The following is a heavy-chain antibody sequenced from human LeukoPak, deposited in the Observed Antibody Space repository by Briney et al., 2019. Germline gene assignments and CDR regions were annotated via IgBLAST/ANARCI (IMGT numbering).Heavy chain of an antibody. CDR2: ITSNGATS. Sequence: GGSLRLSCAASGFRFSSYDMSWVRQAPGKGLEWISAITSNGATSYYADSVKGRFTISRDNSKNRLYLQMNSLRAKDTALYYCAKWGIAAAGSDFGGQGTLVTVSS. CDR1: GFRFSSYD. D-gene: IGHD6-13*01. V-gene: IGHV3-23*01. CDR3: AKWGIAAAGSDF. J-gene: IGHJ4*02.